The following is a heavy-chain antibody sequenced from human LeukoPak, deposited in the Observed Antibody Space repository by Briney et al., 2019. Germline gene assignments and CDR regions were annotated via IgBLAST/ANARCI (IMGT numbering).Heavy chain of an antibody. CDR1: GFTFSSYA. J-gene: IGHJ4*02. CDR3: ARGGGYVDY. Sequence: RGSLRLSCAASGFTFSSYAMHWVRQAPGKGLEWVAVISYDGSNKYYADSVKGRFTISRDNSKNTLYLQMNSLRAEDTAVYYCARGGGYVDYWGQGTLVTVSS. CDR2: ISYDGSNK. D-gene: IGHD2-15*01. V-gene: IGHV3-30*04.